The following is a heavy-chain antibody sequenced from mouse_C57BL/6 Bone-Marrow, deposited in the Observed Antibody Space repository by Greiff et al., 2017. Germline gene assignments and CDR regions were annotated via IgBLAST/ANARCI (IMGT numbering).Heavy chain of an antibody. V-gene: IGHV7-3*01. CDR3: ARGDDYDGFAY. CDR1: GFTFTDYY. D-gene: IGHD2-4*01. Sequence: DVKLVESGGGLVQPGGSLSLSCAASGFTFTDYYMSWVRQPPGKALEWLGFIRNKANGYTTEYSASVKGRFTISRDNSQSILYLQRNALRAEDSATYYCARGDDYDGFAYWGQGTLVTVSA. J-gene: IGHJ3*01. CDR2: IRNKANGYTT.